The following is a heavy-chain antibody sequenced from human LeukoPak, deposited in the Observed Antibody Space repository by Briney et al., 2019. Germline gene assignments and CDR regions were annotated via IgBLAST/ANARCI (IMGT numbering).Heavy chain of an antibody. V-gene: IGHV3-30*02. CDR1: GFTFSSYG. CDR2: IRYDGSNK. D-gene: IGHD1-1*01. Sequence: GGSLRLSCAASGFTFSSYGMHWVRQAPGKGLEWVAFIRYDGSNKYYADSVKGRFTISRGNSKNTLYLQMNSLTAEDTAVYYCAKASMSGRGYLDNWGQGTPVTVSS. J-gene: IGHJ4*02. CDR3: AKASMSGRGYLDN.